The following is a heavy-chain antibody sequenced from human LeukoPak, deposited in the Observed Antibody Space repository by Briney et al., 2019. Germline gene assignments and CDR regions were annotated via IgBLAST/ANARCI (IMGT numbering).Heavy chain of an antibody. CDR1: GLTFSSYV. Sequence: GGSLRLSCAASGLTFSSYVMSWVRQAPGKGLEWVSAITGSGGSTYYVDSVKGRFTISRDNSKNTLYLRMNSLRAEDTAVYYCAKGGVPYDAFDIWGQGTMVTVSS. CDR2: ITGSGGST. J-gene: IGHJ3*02. D-gene: IGHD1-1*01. CDR3: AKGGVPYDAFDI. V-gene: IGHV3-23*01.